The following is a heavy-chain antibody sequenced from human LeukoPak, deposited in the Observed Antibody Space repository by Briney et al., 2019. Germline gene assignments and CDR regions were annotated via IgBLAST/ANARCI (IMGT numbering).Heavy chain of an antibody. CDR3: AKGSYYSGSGSFSQYGWFDP. CDR1: GFTFSSYA. D-gene: IGHD3-10*01. Sequence: GGSLRLSCAASGFTFSSYAMSWVRQAPGKGLEWVSGISGSGGSTYYPDSVRGRFTISRDNSKNTLYLQMNSLRAEDTALYYCAKGSYYSGSGSFSQYGWFDPWGQGTLVTVSS. CDR2: ISGSGGST. J-gene: IGHJ5*02. V-gene: IGHV3-23*01.